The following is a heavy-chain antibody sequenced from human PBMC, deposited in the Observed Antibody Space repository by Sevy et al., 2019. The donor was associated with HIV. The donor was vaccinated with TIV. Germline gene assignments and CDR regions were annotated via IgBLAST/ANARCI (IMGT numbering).Heavy chain of an antibody. J-gene: IGHJ5*02. V-gene: IGHV4-39*01. Sequence: SETLSLTCTVSGGSISSGTYYWGWIRRPPGKGLEWIGTIYYSGSTYYNSSLKSRVTISVDTSKNQFSLKLSSVTAADTAVYYCARPRNSLDTAAAGNWFDPWGQGTLVTVSS. D-gene: IGHD6-13*01. CDR3: ARPRNSLDTAAAGNWFDP. CDR2: IYYSGST. CDR1: GGSISSGTYY.